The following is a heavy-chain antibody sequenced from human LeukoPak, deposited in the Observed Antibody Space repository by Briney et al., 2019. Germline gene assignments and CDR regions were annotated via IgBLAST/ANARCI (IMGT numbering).Heavy chain of an antibody. CDR3: ARDGYSSSWYPRDAFDI. V-gene: IGHV1-2*02. D-gene: IGHD6-13*01. J-gene: IGHJ3*02. CDR1: GYTFTGYY. Sequence: ASVKVSCMASGYTFTGYYMHWVRQAPGQGLEWMGWINPNSGGTNYAQKFQGRVTMTRDTSISTAYMELSRLRSDDTAVYYCARDGYSSSWYPRDAFDIWGQGTMVTVSS. CDR2: INPNSGGT.